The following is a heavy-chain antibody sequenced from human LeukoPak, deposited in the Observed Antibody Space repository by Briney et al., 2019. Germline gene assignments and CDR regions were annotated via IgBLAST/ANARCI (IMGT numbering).Heavy chain of an antibody. V-gene: IGHV4-38-2*02. Sequence: SETLSLTCVVSSFSISNGFYWVWIRQPPGKGLEWIGNVFYSGVTYYNPSLMSRVTISVDTSKNQFSLKLNSVTAAHTAVYYWARDRGGRTGYASGDFDFWGQGVLVTVSS. D-gene: IGHD5-12*01. CDR3: ARDRGGRTGYASGDFDF. CDR1: SFSISNGFY. CDR2: VFYSGVT. J-gene: IGHJ4*02.